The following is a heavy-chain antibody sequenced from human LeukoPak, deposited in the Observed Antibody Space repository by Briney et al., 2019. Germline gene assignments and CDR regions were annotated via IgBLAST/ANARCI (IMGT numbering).Heavy chain of an antibody. CDR3: ASPGGEYDYGDSAYGY. V-gene: IGHV4-61*01. Sequence: PSETLSLTCTVSSGSVTSGRYYWSWIRQPPGKGLEWIGYVYYTGTTNYNPSLNSRVTISIDTSKNQFSLKLTSVTAADTAVYYCASPGGEYDYGDSAYGYWGQGTLVTVSS. CDR1: SGSVTSGRYY. D-gene: IGHD4-17*01. J-gene: IGHJ4*02. CDR2: VYYTGTT.